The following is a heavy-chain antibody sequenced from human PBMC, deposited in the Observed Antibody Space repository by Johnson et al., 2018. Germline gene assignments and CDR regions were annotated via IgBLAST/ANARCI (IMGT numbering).Heavy chain of an antibody. CDR2: ISYDGSNK. CDR3: ARDGVLMVYAISYYYYYYMDV. CDR1: GFTFSSYA. V-gene: IGHV3-30-3*01. J-gene: IGHJ6*03. Sequence: QVQLVESGGGVVQPGRSLRLSCAASGFTFSSYAMHWVRQAPGKGLEWVAVISYDGSNKYYADSVKGRFTISRDNSKNTLYLQMNSLGAEDTAVYYCARDGVLMVYAISYYYYYYMDVWGKGTTVTVSS. D-gene: IGHD2-8*01.